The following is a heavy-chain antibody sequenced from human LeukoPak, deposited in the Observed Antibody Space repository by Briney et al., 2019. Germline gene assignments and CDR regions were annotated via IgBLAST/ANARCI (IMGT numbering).Heavy chain of an antibody. CDR3: ATLRGPSIPLNFDY. CDR2: IYYSGST. Sequence: PSETLSLTCTVSGGSISSSSYFWGWIRQPPGKGLEWIGSIYYSGSTYYNPSLKSRVTISVDTSKNQFSLKLSSVTAADTAVYYCATLRGPSIPLNFDYWGQGTLVTVSS. D-gene: IGHD3-10*01. J-gene: IGHJ4*02. CDR1: GGSISSSSYF. V-gene: IGHV4-39*01.